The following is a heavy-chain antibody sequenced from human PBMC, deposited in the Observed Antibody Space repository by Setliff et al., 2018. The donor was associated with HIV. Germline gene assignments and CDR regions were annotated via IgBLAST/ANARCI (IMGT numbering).Heavy chain of an antibody. D-gene: IGHD2-8*01. CDR2: IIPNSGGT. CDR3: ATKLYCTNGVCLDAFDI. CDR1: GYTFTGYY. Sequence: ASVKVSCKASGYTFTGYYVHWVQQAPGQGLEWMGRIIPNSGGTNYAQKFQGRVTMTRDTSISTAYMELTRLRSDDTAVYYCATKLYCTNGVCLDAFDIWGQGTMVTVSS. V-gene: IGHV1-2*06. J-gene: IGHJ3*02.